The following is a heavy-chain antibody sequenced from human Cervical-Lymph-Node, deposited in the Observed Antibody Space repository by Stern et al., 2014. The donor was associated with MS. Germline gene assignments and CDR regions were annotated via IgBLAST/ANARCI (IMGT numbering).Heavy chain of an antibody. Sequence: AQLVESGPGLVKPSETLSLTCPVSGGSITNYYCSGIRQPPGKVLEWIGYIYYSGSTNYNPSLKSRVTISVDTSKNQFSLKLSSVTAADTAVYYCARDKGMFFLWGQGTLVTVSS. J-gene: IGHJ4*01. CDR2: IYYSGST. D-gene: IGHD2/OR15-2a*01. CDR3: ARDKGMFFL. V-gene: IGHV4-59*01. CDR1: GGSITNYY.